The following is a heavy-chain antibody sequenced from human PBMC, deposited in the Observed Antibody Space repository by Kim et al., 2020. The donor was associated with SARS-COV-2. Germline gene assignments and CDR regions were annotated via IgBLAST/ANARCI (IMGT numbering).Heavy chain of an antibody. CDR3: AKGYYSNGPHTSDY. J-gene: IGHJ4*02. Sequence: ADSGKGRLTISTDASKNTVFLQINALRADDTAVYYCAKGYYSNGPHTSDYWGQGTLVTVSS. V-gene: IGHV3-23*03. D-gene: IGHD5-18*01.